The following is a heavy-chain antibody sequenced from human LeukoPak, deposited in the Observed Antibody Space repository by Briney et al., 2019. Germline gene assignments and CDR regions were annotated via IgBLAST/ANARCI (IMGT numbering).Heavy chain of an antibody. CDR3: AKDHRYCTSSTCCGEDDALDI. CDR1: GITFTNYA. D-gene: IGHD2-2*01. J-gene: IGHJ3*02. V-gene: IGHV3-23*01. Sequence: GGSLRLSCAASGITFTNYAMSWVRQAPGKGLEWVSGISGTGGSTYYADPVKGRFTISRDNAKNTLSLQMNSLRAEDTAVYYCAKDHRYCTSSTCCGEDDALDIWGQGTMVSVSS. CDR2: ISGTGGST.